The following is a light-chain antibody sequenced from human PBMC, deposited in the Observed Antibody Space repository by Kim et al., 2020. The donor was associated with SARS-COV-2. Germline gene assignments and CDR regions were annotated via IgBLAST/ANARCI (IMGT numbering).Light chain of an antibody. J-gene: IGKJ2*01. CDR2: WAS. Sequence: DIVMTQSPDSLAVSLGERATINCKSSQYVLYSSSNENYLAWYQQRPGQPPKLLIYWASTRESGVPDRFSGSGSGTDFTLTISSLQAEDVAVYYCQQYYSTPYTFGQGTKLEI. CDR3: QQYYSTPYT. V-gene: IGKV4-1*01. CDR1: QYVLYSSSNENY.